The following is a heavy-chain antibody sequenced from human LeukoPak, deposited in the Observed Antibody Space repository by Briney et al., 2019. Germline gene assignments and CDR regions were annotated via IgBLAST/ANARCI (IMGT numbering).Heavy chain of an antibody. CDR1: GFTFSSYG. J-gene: IGHJ4*02. D-gene: IGHD6-19*01. V-gene: IGHV3-30*18. Sequence: PGRSLRLSCAASGFTFSSYGMHWVRQAPGKGLEWVAVISYDGSNKYYAGSVKGRFTISRDNSKNTLYLQMNSLRAEDTAVYYCAKVAVAGIDSDYWGQGTLVTVSS. CDR3: AKVAVAGIDSDY. CDR2: ISYDGSNK.